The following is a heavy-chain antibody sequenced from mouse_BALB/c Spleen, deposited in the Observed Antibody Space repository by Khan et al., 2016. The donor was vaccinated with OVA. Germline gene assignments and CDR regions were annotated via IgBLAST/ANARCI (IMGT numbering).Heavy chain of an antibody. CDR1: GFTFSNYA. D-gene: IGHD1-1*01. V-gene: IGHV5-9-3*01. Sequence: EVELVESGGGLVKPGGSLKFSCAASGFTFSNYAMSWVRQTPEKRLEWVATISSGGSYTYYPDSVKGRFIISRDNAKNTLYLQMSSLRSEDTAMYYCARTPGYYGSNYFDYWGHGTTLTVSS. J-gene: IGHJ2*01. CDR3: ARTPGYYGSNYFDY. CDR2: ISSGGSYT.